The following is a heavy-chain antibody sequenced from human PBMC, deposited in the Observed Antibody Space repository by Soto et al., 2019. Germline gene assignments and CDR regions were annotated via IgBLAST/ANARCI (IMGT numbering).Heavy chain of an antibody. Sequence: EVQLLESGGGLVQPGGSLRLSCAASGFTFSSYAMSWVRQAPGKGLEWVSAISGSGGSTYYADSVKGRFTISRDNSKNTLYRQMNSLRAEDTAVYYCAKDRPRHCGGDCFFDYWGQGTLVTVSS. CDR3: AKDRPRHCGGDCFFDY. J-gene: IGHJ4*02. V-gene: IGHV3-23*01. CDR1: GFTFSSYA. CDR2: ISGSGGST. D-gene: IGHD2-21*02.